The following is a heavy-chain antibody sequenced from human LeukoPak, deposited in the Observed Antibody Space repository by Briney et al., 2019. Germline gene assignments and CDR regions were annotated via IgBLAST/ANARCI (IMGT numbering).Heavy chain of an antibody. CDR3: ARVGWQLYQLLSPLDY. CDR1: GLTFGDYA. V-gene: IGHV3-7*01. D-gene: IGHD2-2*01. CDR2: IKQDGSEK. Sequence: QPGGSLRLSCTASGLTFGDYAMSWFRQAPGKGLEWVANIKQDGSEKYYVDSVKGRFTISRDNAKNSLYLQMNSLRAEDTAVYYCARVGWQLYQLLSPLDYWGQGTLVTVSS. J-gene: IGHJ4*02.